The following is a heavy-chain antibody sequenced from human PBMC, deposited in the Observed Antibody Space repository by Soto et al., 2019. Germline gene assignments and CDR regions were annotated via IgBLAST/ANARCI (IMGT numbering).Heavy chain of an antibody. D-gene: IGHD6-6*01. CDR3: ARVEQLVDY. V-gene: IGHV3-7*01. CDR1: GFTFSSSW. Sequence: GGSLRLSCAASGFTFSSSWMSWVRQAPGKGLEWVANIKQDGSEKYYVDSVKGRFTISRDNAKNSLYLQMNSLRAEDTAVYYCARVEQLVDYWGQGTLVTVSS. CDR2: IKQDGSEK. J-gene: IGHJ4*02.